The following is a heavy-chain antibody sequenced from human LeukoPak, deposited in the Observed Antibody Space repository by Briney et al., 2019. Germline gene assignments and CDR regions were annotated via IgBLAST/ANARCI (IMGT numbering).Heavy chain of an antibody. Sequence: ASVKVSCKASGYTFTSCGFTWVRQAPGQGLEWMGWISISSGHRTYYQNLQGRSTMTTDTSTDTTYMELRSMRSDDTAVYYCARDRAIIYSRPSVGAVYSDYEGIQNYWGQGTLVTVSS. CDR1: GYTFTSCG. CDR3: ARDRAIIYSRPSVGAVYSDYEGIQNY. CDR2: ISISSGHR. D-gene: IGHD4-11*01. J-gene: IGHJ4*02. V-gene: IGHV1-18*01.